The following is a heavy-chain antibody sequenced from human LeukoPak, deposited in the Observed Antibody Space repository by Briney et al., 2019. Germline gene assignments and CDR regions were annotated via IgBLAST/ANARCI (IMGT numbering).Heavy chain of an antibody. D-gene: IGHD6-19*01. Sequence: GGSLRLSCAASGFTFSDYYMSWIRQAPGKGLEWVSYISSSSSYTNYADSVKGRFTISRDNAKNSLYLQMNSLRAEDTAVYYCAREEYSSGWYPSAFDIWGQGTMVTVSS. CDR1: GFTFSDYY. CDR2: ISSSSSYT. J-gene: IGHJ3*02. V-gene: IGHV3-11*06. CDR3: AREEYSSGWYPSAFDI.